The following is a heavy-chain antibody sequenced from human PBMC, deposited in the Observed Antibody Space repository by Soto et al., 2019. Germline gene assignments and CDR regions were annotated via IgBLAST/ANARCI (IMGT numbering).Heavy chain of an antibody. V-gene: IGHV3-7*01. CDR2: IKQDGSEK. Sequence: EVQLVESGGGLVQPGGSLRLSCAASGFTFSSYWMNWVRQAPGKGLEWVANIKQDGSEKYYVDSVKGRFTISRDNAKNSLYLQMSGLSAEDTAVYYCARELSFDYWGQGTLVTVSS. CDR1: GFTFSSYW. CDR3: ARELSFDY. J-gene: IGHJ4*02.